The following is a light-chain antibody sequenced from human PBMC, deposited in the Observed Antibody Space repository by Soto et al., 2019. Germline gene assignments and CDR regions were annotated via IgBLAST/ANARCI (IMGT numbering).Light chain of an antibody. CDR2: EVS. J-gene: IGLJ1*01. CDR3: SSYTSSSTHV. V-gene: IGLV2-18*02. Sequence: QAVLTEPRCVSGYIGEAVAISCTGTSSDVGSYNRVSWYQQPPGTAPKVMIYEVSNRPSGVPDRFSGSKSGNTASLTISGLQAEDEADYYCSSYTSSSTHVFGPGTKVTVL. CDR1: SSDVGSYNR.